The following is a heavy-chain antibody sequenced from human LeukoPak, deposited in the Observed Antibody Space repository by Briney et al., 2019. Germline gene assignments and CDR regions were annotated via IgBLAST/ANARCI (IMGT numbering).Heavy chain of an antibody. V-gene: IGHV1-69*05. CDR2: IIPIFGTA. CDR1: GGTFSSYA. CDR3: ARDSIVGAMGYYFDY. J-gene: IGHJ4*02. D-gene: IGHD1-26*01. Sequence: GASVKVSCKASGGTFSSYAISWVRQAPGQGLEWMGGIIPIFGTANYAQKFQGRVTITTDESTSTAYMELSSLRSEDTAVYYCARDSIVGAMGYYFDYWGQGTLVTVSS.